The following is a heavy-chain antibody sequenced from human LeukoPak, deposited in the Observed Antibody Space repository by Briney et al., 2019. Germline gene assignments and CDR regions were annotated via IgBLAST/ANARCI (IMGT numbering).Heavy chain of an antibody. D-gene: IGHD3-3*01. CDR3: ARHLGVVPYYYYGMDV. CDR1: GGSISSYY. Sequence: SETLSLTCTVSGGSISSYYWSWIRQPPGKGLEWIGYIYYSGSTNYNPSLKSRVTISVDTSKNQFPLKLSSVTAAGTAVYYCARHLGVVPYYYYGMDVWGQGTTVTVSS. CDR2: IYYSGST. V-gene: IGHV4-59*08. J-gene: IGHJ6*02.